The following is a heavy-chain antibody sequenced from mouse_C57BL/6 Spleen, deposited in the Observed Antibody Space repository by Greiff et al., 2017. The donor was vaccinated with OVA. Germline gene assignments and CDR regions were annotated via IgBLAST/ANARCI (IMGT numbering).Heavy chain of an antibody. CDR2: IYPGDGDT. Sequence: QVQLQQSGPELVKPGASGKISCKASGYAFSSSWMNWVKQRPGKGLEWIGRIYPGDGDTNYNGKFKGKATLTADKSSSTAYMQLSSLTSEDSAVYFCARNWLDYWGQGTTLTVSS. CDR1: GYAFSSSW. D-gene: IGHD4-1*01. CDR3: ARNWLDY. V-gene: IGHV1-82*01. J-gene: IGHJ2*01.